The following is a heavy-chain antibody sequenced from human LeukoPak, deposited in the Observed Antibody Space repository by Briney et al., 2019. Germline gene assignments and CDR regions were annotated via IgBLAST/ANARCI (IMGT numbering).Heavy chain of an antibody. Sequence: PGGSLRLSCTASGFFFSSYSMNWVRQAPGKGLEWLSYISSSGSPIHYADSVKGRFIISRDNAKNSLYLQMSNLTDEDTAVYYCARDGIRTDAFDIWGQGTMVTVSS. V-gene: IGHV3-48*02. CDR2: ISSSGSPI. J-gene: IGHJ3*02. CDR1: GFFFSSYS. CDR3: ARDGIRTDAFDI. D-gene: IGHD1-1*01.